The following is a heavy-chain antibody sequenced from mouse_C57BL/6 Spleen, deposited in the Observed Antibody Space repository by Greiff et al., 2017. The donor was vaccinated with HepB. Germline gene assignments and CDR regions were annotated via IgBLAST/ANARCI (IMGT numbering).Heavy chain of an antibody. D-gene: IGHD3-3*01. CDR1: GFTFSDYG. Sequence: EVKLVESGGGLVKPGGPLKLSCAASGFTFSDYGMHWVRQAPEKGLEWVAYISSGSSTIYYADTVKGRFTISRDNAKNTLFLQMTSLRSEDTAMYYCARGWVDYWGQGTTLTVSS. CDR2: ISSGSSTI. CDR3: ARGWVDY. J-gene: IGHJ2*01. V-gene: IGHV5-17*01.